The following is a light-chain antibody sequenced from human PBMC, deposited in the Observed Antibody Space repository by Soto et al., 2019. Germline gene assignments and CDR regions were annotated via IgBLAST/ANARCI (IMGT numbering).Light chain of an antibody. V-gene: IGKV3-15*01. J-gene: IGKJ1*01. CDR1: QSVSSN. CDR3: QQYNNWPRT. CDR2: DAS. Sequence: EIVMTQSQATLSVSPGERATLSCRASQSVSSNLAWYQQKPGQAPRLLIYDASTRAPGIPARFSGSGSATEFTLTISSLQSEDFAVYYCQQYNNWPRTFGQGTKVDFK.